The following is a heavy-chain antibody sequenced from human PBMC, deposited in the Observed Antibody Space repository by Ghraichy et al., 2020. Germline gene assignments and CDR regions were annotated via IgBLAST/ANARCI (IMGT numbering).Heavy chain of an antibody. Sequence: GGSLRLSCAASGFTFSSYGMHWVRQAPGKGLEWVAVIWYDGSNKYYADSVKGRFTISRDNSKNTLYLQMNSLRAEDTAVYYCARDAWGNCSSTSCYELSWFDPWGQGTLVTVSS. J-gene: IGHJ5*02. CDR2: IWYDGSNK. CDR1: GFTFSSYG. CDR3: ARDAWGNCSSTSCYELSWFDP. D-gene: IGHD2-2*01. V-gene: IGHV3-33*01.